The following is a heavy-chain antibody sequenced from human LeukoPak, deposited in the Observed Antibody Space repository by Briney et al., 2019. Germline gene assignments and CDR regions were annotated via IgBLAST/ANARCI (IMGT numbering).Heavy chain of an antibody. D-gene: IGHD3-10*01. CDR2: IYSGGRT. Sequence: PGGSLRLSCAASGFTVSSNYMSWVRQAPGKGLEWVSVIYSGGRTYYADSVKGRFTISRDNSKNTLYLQMNSLRVEDTAVYYCARDTPISMAYGMDVWGQGTTVTVSS. J-gene: IGHJ6*02. V-gene: IGHV3-66*01. CDR1: GFTVSSNY. CDR3: ARDTPISMAYGMDV.